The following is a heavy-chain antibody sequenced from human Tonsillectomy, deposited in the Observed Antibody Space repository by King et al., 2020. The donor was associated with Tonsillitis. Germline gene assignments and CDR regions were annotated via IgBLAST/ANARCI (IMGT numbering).Heavy chain of an antibody. J-gene: IGHJ4*02. CDR1: GFTFNTYS. V-gene: IGHV3-21*01. Sequence: VQLVESGGGLVKPGGSLRLSCAASGFTFNTYSMTWVRQAPGKGLEWVSSITNSGSYIYYADSLKGRFITSRDNAKNSLYLQMGSLRVEDTAVYYCARLYSSGWCDFWGQGTLVTVSS. CDR3: ARLYSSGWCDF. D-gene: IGHD6-19*01. CDR2: ITNSGSYI.